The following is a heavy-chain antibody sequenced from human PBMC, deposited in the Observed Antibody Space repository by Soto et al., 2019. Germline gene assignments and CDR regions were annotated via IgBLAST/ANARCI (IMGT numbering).Heavy chain of an antibody. CDR2: ISYDGSNK. D-gene: IGHD3-22*01. J-gene: IGHJ4*02. V-gene: IGHV3-30*18. CDR1: GFTFSSYG. Sequence: QVQLVESGGGVVQPGRSLRLSCAASGFTFSSYGMHWVRQAPGKGLEWVAVISYDGSNKYYADSVKVRFTISRDNSKNTLYLQMNSLRAEDTAVYYCAKDRGGYYPIDYWGQGTLVTVSS. CDR3: AKDRGGYYPIDY.